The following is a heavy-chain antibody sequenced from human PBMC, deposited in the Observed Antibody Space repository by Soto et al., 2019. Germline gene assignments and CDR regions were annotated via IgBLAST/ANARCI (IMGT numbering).Heavy chain of an antibody. CDR1: GFFISSVNY. CDR2: IYHSGST. J-gene: IGHJ6*02. V-gene: IGHV4-38-2*01. CDR3: ARPIVVATVYYAIDX. Sequence: PSDTLSLTFAVSGFFISSVNYWSWIRQPPGMGLEWIGDIYHSGSTHYNPSLESRVTISVDRSKNQFSLKLSSVTAADTAVYYCARPIVVATVYYAIDXWGQGTNVTVS. D-gene: IGHD3-22*01.